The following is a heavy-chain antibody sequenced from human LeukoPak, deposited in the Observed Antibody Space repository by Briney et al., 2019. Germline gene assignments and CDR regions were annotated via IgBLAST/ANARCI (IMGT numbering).Heavy chain of an antibody. Sequence: ASVKVSCKASGYTFTSYDINWVRQATGQGLEWMGWMNPNSGNTGYAQKFQGRVTITADKSTSTAYMELSSLRSEDTAVYYCAREWRGYGDYGFWGQGTLVTVSS. CDR1: GYTFTSYD. CDR3: AREWRGYGDYGF. J-gene: IGHJ4*02. D-gene: IGHD4-17*01. V-gene: IGHV1-8*01. CDR2: MNPNSGNT.